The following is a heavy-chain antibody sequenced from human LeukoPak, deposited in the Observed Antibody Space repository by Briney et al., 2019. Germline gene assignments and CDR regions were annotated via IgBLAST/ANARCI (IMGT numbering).Heavy chain of an antibody. CDR3: ARDLVVAATFYYYYYYGMDV. V-gene: IGHV3-30*03. CDR1: GFTFSSYG. Sequence: PGGSLRLSCAASGFTFSSYGMHWVRQAPGKGLEWVAVISYDGSNKYYADSVKGRFTISRDNSKNTLYLQMNSLRAEDTAVYYCARDLVVAATFYYYYYYGMDVWGQGTTVTVSS. D-gene: IGHD2-15*01. J-gene: IGHJ6*02. CDR2: ISYDGSNK.